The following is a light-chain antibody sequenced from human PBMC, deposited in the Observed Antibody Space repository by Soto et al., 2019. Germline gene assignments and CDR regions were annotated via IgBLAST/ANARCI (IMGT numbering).Light chain of an antibody. J-gene: IGLJ2*01. CDR1: SGSIASNY. CDR3: QSYDSSNHVV. CDR2: EDN. V-gene: IGLV6-57*04. Sequence: NFMLTQPHSVSECPGKTVTISCTRRSGSIASNYVQWYQQRPGSAPTTVIYEDNQRPSGVPDRFSGSIDSSSNSASLTISGLKTEDEADYYCQSYDSSNHVVFGGGTQLTVL.